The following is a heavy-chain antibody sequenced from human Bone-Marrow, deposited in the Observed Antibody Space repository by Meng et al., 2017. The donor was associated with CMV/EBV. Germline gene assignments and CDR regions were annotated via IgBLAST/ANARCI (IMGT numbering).Heavy chain of an antibody. V-gene: IGHV1-2*02. CDR2: INPNSGGP. CDR1: GGTFSSYA. D-gene: IGHD3-3*01. J-gene: IGHJ4*02. CDR3: ARDRLVMDFWSGFDY. Sequence: ASVKVSCKASGGTFSSYAISWVRQAPGQGLEWMGWINPNSGGPTYARKFQGRVTMTRDTSINTVYMELRRLRSDDRAVYYCARDRLVMDFWSGFDYWGQGTLVTVSS.